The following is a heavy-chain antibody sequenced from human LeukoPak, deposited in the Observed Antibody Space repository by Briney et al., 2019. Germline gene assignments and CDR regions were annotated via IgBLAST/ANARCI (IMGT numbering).Heavy chain of an antibody. CDR2: ISGSGGST. Sequence: PGGSLRLSCAASGFTFSSYAMSWVRQAPGKGLEWVSAISGSGGSTYYADSVKGRFTISRDNSKNTLYLQVNSLRAEDTAVYYCAKGGSGPKLFDPWGQGTLVTVSS. V-gene: IGHV3-23*01. J-gene: IGHJ5*02. CDR3: AKGGSGPKLFDP. CDR1: GFTFSSYA. D-gene: IGHD3-10*01.